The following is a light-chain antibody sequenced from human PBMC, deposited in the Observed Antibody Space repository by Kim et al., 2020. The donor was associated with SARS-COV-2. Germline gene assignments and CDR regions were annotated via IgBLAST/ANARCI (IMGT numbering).Light chain of an antibody. CDR2: GAS. Sequence: PGESATLSCRASQSVSSSYLAWYQQKPGQAPRLLIYGASSRATGIPDRFSGSGSGTDFTLTISRLEPEDFAVYYCQQYGSSPRYTFGQGTKLEI. V-gene: IGKV3-20*01. CDR1: QSVSSSY. CDR3: QQYGSSPRYT. J-gene: IGKJ2*01.